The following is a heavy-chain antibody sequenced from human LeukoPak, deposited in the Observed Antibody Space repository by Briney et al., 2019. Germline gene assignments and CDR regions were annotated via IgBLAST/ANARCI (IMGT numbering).Heavy chain of an antibody. J-gene: IGHJ6*03. V-gene: IGHV3-23*01. CDR2: ISGSGYYT. Sequence: PGGSLRLSCEASGSGFTFGNLGMSWVRQVPGKGLEWLSGISGSGYYTYYADSVKGRFTISRDNSKNTLYIEMNSLRAEDTAVYYCAKDGSWGDYYFYFYMDVWGKGTTVTVSS. CDR1: GSGFTFGNLG. CDR3: AKDGSWGDYYFYFYMDV. D-gene: IGHD3-16*01.